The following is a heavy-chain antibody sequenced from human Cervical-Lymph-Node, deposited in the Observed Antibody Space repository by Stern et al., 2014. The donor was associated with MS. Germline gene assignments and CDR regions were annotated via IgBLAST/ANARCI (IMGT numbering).Heavy chain of an antibody. CDR1: GGSISSSNW. CDR2: IYHSGST. Sequence: QVQLQESGPGLVKPSGTLSLTCAVSGGSISSSNWWSWVRQPPGKGLEWIGEIYHSGSTNYNQSLTSRVTISVYKSKNQLSLELNFVTAADTAVYYCARNDYGLDYWGQGTLVTVSS. D-gene: IGHD4-17*01. CDR3: ARNDYGLDY. V-gene: IGHV4-4*02. J-gene: IGHJ4*02.